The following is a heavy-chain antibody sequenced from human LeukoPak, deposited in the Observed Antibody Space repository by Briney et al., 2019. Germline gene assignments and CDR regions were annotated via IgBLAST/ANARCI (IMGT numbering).Heavy chain of an antibody. CDR3: AKNGGSQCYSHLDS. D-gene: IGHD2-15*01. J-gene: IGHJ4*02. Sequence: PWGPLRLSCAASGFTFSSYAMSWVRQAPGKGLEWVSGTSGSGGSTYYAGSVKGRFTISRDNSKNTLYLQMNSLRVEDTAVYYCAKNGGSQCYSHLDSWGQGTLVTVSS. CDR1: GFTFSSYA. CDR2: TSGSGGST. V-gene: IGHV3-23*01.